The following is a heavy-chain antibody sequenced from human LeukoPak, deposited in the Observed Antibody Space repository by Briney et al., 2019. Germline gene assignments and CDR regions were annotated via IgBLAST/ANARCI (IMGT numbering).Heavy chain of an antibody. CDR2: FDPEESKR. CDR3: ASGVFSTGTPGSWYFDL. V-gene: IGHV1-24*01. Sequence: GASVKVSCKVSGYDLTELSMHWVRQAPGKGLEWMGGFDPEESKRIYAQKFQVGVTMTEDTSTDTAYMELRSLRSEDSAVYYCASGVFSTGTPGSWYFDLWGRGTLVTVSS. J-gene: IGHJ2*01. CDR1: GYDLTELS. D-gene: IGHD1-1*01.